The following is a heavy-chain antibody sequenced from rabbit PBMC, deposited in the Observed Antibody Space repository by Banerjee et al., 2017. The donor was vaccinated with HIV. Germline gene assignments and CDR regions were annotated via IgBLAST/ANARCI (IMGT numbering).Heavy chain of an antibody. CDR1: GIDFSSDYY. CDR2: IYTGSGST. V-gene: IGHV1S45*01. D-gene: IGHD4-1*01. CDR3: VGDPWSGWNL. Sequence: QLQLEESGGGLVKPGGTLTLTCKASGIDFSSDYYMCWVRQAPGKGLEWIASIYTGSGSTYYASWAKGRFTISKTSSTTVTLQMTSLTVADTATYFCVGDPWSGWNLWGPGTLVTVS. J-gene: IGHJ4*01.